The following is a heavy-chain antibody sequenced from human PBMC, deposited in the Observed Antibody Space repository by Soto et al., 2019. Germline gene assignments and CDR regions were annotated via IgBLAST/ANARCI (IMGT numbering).Heavy chain of an antibody. V-gene: IGHV3-53*01. CDR2: IYSGGST. J-gene: IGHJ4*02. Sequence: GGSLRLSCAASGFTVSSNYMSWVRQAPGKGLEWVSVIYSGGSTYYADSVKGRFTISRHNSKNTLYLQMNSLRAEDTAVYYCAKNPGYYYDSTGYHFDYWGQGTLVTVSS. D-gene: IGHD3-22*01. CDR1: GFTVSSNY. CDR3: AKNPGYYYDSTGYHFDY.